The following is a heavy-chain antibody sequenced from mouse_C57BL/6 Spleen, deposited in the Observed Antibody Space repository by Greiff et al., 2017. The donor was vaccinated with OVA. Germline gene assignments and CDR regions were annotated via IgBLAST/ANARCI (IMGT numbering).Heavy chain of an antibody. CDR1: GYTFTSYW. CDR2: IHPNSGST. J-gene: IGHJ3*01. Sequence: QVQLQQPGAELVKPGASVKLSCKASGYTFTSYWMHWVKQRPGQGLEWIGMIHPNSGSTNSNEKFKSKATLTVDKSSSTAYMQLSSLTSEDSAVYYCARGGDYDGNLAYWGQGTLVTVSA. CDR3: ARGGDYDGNLAY. D-gene: IGHD2-4*01. V-gene: IGHV1-64*01.